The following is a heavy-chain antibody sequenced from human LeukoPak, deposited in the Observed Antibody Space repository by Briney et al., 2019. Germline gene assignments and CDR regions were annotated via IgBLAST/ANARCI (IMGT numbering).Heavy chain of an antibody. CDR2: IYTSGST. J-gene: IGHJ4*02. Sequence: SETLSLTCTVSGGSTSSYYWSWIRQPAGKGLEWIGRIYTSGSTNYNPSLKSRVTMSVDTSKNQFSLKLSSVTAADTAVYYCARDGPYYYDSSGYYYDYWGQGTLVTVSS. CDR3: ARDGPYYYDSSGYYYDY. D-gene: IGHD3-22*01. V-gene: IGHV4-4*07. CDR1: GGSTSSYY.